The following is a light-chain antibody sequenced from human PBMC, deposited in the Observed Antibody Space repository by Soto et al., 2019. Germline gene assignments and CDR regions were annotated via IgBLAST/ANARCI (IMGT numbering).Light chain of an antibody. CDR2: EVS. CDR1: SSDVGSYNR. Sequence: QSALTQPPSVSGSPGQSVTISCTGTSSDVGSYNRVSWYQQPPGTAPKVIIYEVSNRPSGVPDRFSGSKSGNTASLTISGLQPEDEAYYYCYSFTSSNTYVLATETKVAVL. J-gene: IGLJ1*01. CDR3: YSFTSSNTYV. V-gene: IGLV2-18*02.